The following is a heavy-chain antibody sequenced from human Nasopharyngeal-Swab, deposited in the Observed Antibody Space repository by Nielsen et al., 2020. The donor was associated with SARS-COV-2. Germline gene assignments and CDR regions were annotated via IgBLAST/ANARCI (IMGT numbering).Heavy chain of an antibody. V-gene: IGHV3-53*01. CDR3: ARSSSSPASWNEELDY. CDR2: IYSGGST. D-gene: IGHD1-1*01. J-gene: IGHJ4*02. Sequence: VRQAPGKGLEWVSVIYSGGSTYYADSVKGRFTISRDNSKNTLYLQMNSLRAEDTAVYYCARSSSSPASWNEELDYWGQGTLVTVSS.